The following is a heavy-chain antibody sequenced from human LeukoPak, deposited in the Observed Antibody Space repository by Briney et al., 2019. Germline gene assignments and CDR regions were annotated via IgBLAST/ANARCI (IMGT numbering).Heavy chain of an antibody. CDR3: ARDQGITMVRGVIIHEYFQH. CDR1: GGTFSSYA. CDR2: IIPIFGTA. J-gene: IGHJ1*01. V-gene: IGHV1-69*01. D-gene: IGHD3-10*01. Sequence: ASVKVSCKASGGTFSSYAISWVRQAPGQGLEWMGGIIPIFGTANYAQKFQGRVTITADESTSTAYMELSSLRSDDTAVYYCARDQGITMVRGVIIHEYFQHWGQGTLVTVSS.